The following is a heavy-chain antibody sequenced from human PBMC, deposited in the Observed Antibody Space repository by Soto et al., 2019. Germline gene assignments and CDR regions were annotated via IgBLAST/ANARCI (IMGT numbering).Heavy chain of an antibody. V-gene: IGHV3-11*05. CDR1: GFTFSDYY. J-gene: IGHJ6*02. D-gene: IGHD3-22*01. CDR3: ARDGYYDSSGYYSAGDYYYGMDV. CDR2: ISSSSSYT. Sequence: QVQLVESGGGLVKPGGSLRLSCAASGFTFSDYYMSWIRQAPGKGLEWVSYISSSSSYTNYADSVKGRFTISRDNAKNSLYLQMNSLRAEDTAVYYCARDGYYDSSGYYSAGDYYYGMDVRGQGTTVTVSS.